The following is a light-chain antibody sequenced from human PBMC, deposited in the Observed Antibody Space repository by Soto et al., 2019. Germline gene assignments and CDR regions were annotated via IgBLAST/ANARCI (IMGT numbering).Light chain of an antibody. Sequence: VVLTQSPGTLSLSPWERATLSCRASEMITSSYVAWYQHKPGQAPRLLIYAASVRATGIPARFSGSGSGTDFTLTISGLEPEDFAVYYCQQRSVWPITFGQGTRLEIK. CDR2: AAS. J-gene: IGKJ5*01. CDR3: QQRSVWPIT. V-gene: IGKV3D-20*02. CDR1: EMITSSY.